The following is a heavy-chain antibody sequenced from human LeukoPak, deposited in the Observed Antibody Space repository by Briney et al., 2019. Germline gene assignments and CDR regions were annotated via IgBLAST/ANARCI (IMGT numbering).Heavy chain of an antibody. Sequence: GGSLRLSCAASGFTFSSYWMSWFRQAPGKGLEWVANIKQDGSEKYYVDSVKGRFTISRDNAKNSLYLQMNSLRAEDTAVYYCAKVDRQLRCFDYWGQGTLVTVSS. CDR3: AKVDRQLRCFDY. V-gene: IGHV3-7*03. CDR2: IKQDGSEK. D-gene: IGHD4-17*01. J-gene: IGHJ4*02. CDR1: GFTFSSYW.